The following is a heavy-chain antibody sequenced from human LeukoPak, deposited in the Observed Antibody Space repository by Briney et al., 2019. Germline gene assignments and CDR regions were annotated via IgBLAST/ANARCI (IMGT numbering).Heavy chain of an antibody. CDR2: ISVGYNGDS. D-gene: IGHD2-15*01. V-gene: IGHV1-18*01. CDR1: GYNFIHYG. CDR3: ARDEKKYCSGGSCPAYFDY. J-gene: IGHJ4*02. Sequence: ASVKVSCKTSGYNFIHYGISWVRQAPGQGLEWMAWISVGYNGDSNYALKLRGRLTMTTDTSTSTAYMELRSLRSDDTAVYYCARDEKKYCSGGSCPAYFDYWGQGTLVTVSS.